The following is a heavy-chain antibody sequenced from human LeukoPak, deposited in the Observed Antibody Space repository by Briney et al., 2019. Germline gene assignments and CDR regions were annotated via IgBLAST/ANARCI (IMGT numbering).Heavy chain of an antibody. V-gene: IGHV4-39*07. CDR3: TREEGGTTVDY. CDR2: INHSGST. CDR1: GGSISSSSYY. J-gene: IGHJ4*02. D-gene: IGHD1-1*01. Sequence: PSETLSLTCTVSGGSISSSSYYWSWIRQPPGKGLEWIGEINHSGSTNYNPSLKSRVTISVDTSKNQFSLKLSSVTAADTAAYYCTREEGGTTVDYWGQGTLVTVSS.